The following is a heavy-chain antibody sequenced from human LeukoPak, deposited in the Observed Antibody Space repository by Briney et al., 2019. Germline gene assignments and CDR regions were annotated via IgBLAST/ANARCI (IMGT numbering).Heavy chain of an antibody. J-gene: IGHJ3*02. Sequence: SETLSLTCAVYGGSFSGYYWSWTRQPPGKGLEWIGEINHSGSTNYNPSLKSRVTISVDTSKNQFSLKLSSVTAADTAVYYCARGLSGDIVAILDIRGQGTMVTVSS. CDR1: GGSFSGYY. D-gene: IGHD5-12*01. CDR2: INHSGST. V-gene: IGHV4-34*01. CDR3: ARGLSGDIVAILDI.